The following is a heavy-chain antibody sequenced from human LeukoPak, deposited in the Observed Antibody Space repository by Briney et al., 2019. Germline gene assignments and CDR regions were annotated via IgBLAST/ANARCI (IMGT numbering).Heavy chain of an antibody. Sequence: GGSLRLSCAASGFTLSSYTMNWVRQAPGKGLEWAASISSSSSYIHYADSVKGRFTISRDNAKNSLYLLMNSLRAEDTALYYCARVRIAVASGAFDMWGQGTMATVSS. CDR1: GFTLSSYT. J-gene: IGHJ3*02. CDR3: ARVRIAVASGAFDM. V-gene: IGHV3-21*01. D-gene: IGHD6-19*01. CDR2: ISSSSSYI.